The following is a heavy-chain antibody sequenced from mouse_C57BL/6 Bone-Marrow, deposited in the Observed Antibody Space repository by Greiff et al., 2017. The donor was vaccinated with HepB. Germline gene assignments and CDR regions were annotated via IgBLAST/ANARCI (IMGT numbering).Heavy chain of an antibody. CDR2: IRSKSNNYAT. D-gene: IGHD1-1*01. CDR3: VSTVVDAMDY. Sequence: EVQLVESGGGFVQPKGSLKLSCAASGFSFNTYAMNWVRQAPGKGLEWVARIRSKSNNYATYYADSGKDRFTISRDDSESMLYLQMNNLKTEDTAMYYCVSTVVDAMDYWGRGTSVTVSS. J-gene: IGHJ4*01. CDR1: GFSFNTYA. V-gene: IGHV10-1*01.